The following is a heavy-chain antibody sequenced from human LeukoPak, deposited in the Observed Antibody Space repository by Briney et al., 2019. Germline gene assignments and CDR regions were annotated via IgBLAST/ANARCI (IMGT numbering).Heavy chain of an antibody. CDR3: ARWALASPAVATSGMDV. J-gene: IGHJ6*02. Sequence: RASVKVSCKASGYTFTSYDINWVRQATGQGLEWMGWINPNSGGTNYAQKFQGWVTMTRDTSISTAYMELSRLRSDDTAVYYCARWALASPAVATSGMDVWGQGTTVTVSS. D-gene: IGHD6-19*01. CDR2: INPNSGGT. V-gene: IGHV1-2*04. CDR1: GYTFTSYD.